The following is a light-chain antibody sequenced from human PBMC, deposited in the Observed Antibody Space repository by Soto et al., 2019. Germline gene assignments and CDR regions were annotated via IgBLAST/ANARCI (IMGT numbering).Light chain of an antibody. CDR3: QQRSIYPIT. CDR1: QGISSY. CDR2: AAS. V-gene: IGKV1-9*01. J-gene: IGKJ5*01. Sequence: DIQLTQSPSFLSASVGDRVTITCRASQGISSYLAWYQQKPGKAPKLLIYAASTLQSGVPSRFSGSGSGTEFTLTISSLQPEDFTPYYCQQRSIYPITFAQGTRLEIK.